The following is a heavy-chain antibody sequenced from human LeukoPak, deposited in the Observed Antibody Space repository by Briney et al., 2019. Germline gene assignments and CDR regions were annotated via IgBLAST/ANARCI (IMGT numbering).Heavy chain of an antibody. CDR1: GYTFSNYA. V-gene: IGHV7-4-1*02. Sequence: ASVKVSCKASGYTFSNYAMNWVRQAPGQGLEWMGWIHPSTGNPTYAQGFTGRFVFSLDTSVSTTYLQISSLKAEDTAVYYCARAYQRLGELSLPNYWGQGTLVTVSS. J-gene: IGHJ4*02. CDR3: ARAYQRLGELSLPNY. D-gene: IGHD3-16*02. CDR2: IHPSTGNP.